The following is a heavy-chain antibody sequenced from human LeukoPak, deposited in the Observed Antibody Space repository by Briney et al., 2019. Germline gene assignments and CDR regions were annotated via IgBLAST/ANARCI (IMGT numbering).Heavy chain of an antibody. CDR1: GGSFSGYY. CDR3: ARKRITMIIDY. Sequence: SETLSLTCAVYGGSFSGYYWSWIRQPPGKGLEWIGEINHSGSTNHNPSLKSRVTISVDTSKNQFSLKLSSVTAADTAVYYCARKRITMIIDYWGQGTLVTVSS. D-gene: IGHD3-22*01. V-gene: IGHV4-34*01. J-gene: IGHJ4*02. CDR2: INHSGST.